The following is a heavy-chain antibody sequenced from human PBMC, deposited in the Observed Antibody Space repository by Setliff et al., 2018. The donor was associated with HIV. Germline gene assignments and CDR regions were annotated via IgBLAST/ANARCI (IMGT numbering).Heavy chain of an antibody. CDR2: PYTSGSA. Sequence: SETLSLTCSVSGRSIDDSYWSWIRQSPGKGLEWIGRPYTSGSANYIPSLKSRVTMSVDTSKNQLSLRLSSVTAADTAVYYCARETNYDSSFHYMDVWGKGTTVTVSS. CDR1: GRSIDDSY. CDR3: ARETNYDSSFHYMDV. V-gene: IGHV4-4*07. D-gene: IGHD3-22*01. J-gene: IGHJ6*03.